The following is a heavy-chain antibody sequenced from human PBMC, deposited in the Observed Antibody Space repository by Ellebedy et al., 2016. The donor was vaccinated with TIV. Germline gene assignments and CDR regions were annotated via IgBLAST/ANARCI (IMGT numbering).Heavy chain of an antibody. CDR3: ARSARGVEGD. D-gene: IGHD3-10*01. J-gene: IGHJ4*02. Sequence: PGGSLRLSCAASGFTFSRSWMSWVRQAPGKGLEWVASIKPEGSESSWVDSVKGRFTVSKANAKNSLFLHMDSLRVEDTAMYNCARSARGVEGDWGQGTLVTVSS. CDR2: IKPEGSES. V-gene: IGHV3-7*01. CDR1: GFTFSRSW.